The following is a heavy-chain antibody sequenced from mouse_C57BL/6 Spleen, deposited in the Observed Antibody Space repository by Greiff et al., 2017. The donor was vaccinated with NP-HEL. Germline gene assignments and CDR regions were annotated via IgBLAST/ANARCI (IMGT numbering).Heavy chain of an antibody. Sequence: EVNLVESGGGLVKPGGSLKLSCAASGFTFSSYTMSWVRQTPEKRLEWVATISGGGGNTYYPDSVKGRFTISRDNAKNTLYLQMSSLRSEDTAWYYCARHTDYDEAYWGQGTLVTVSA. CDR1: GFTFSSYT. CDR2: ISGGGGNT. J-gene: IGHJ3*01. CDR3: ARHTDYDEAY. D-gene: IGHD2-3*01. V-gene: IGHV5-9*01.